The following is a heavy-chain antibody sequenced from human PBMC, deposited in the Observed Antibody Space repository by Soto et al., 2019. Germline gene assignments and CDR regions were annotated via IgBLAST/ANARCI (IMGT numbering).Heavy chain of an antibody. CDR3: ARPRTVAATKGYDY. CDR1: GGTFSSYA. CDR2: IIPIFGTI. J-gene: IGHJ4*02. V-gene: IGHV1-69*13. D-gene: IGHD4-4*01. Sequence: ASVKVSCKASGGTFSSYAISWVRQAPGQGLEWMGGIIPIFGTISHAQNFQGRITITADESTSTAYMELSSLRYDDTAVYYCARPRTVAATKGYDYWGQGTLVTVSS.